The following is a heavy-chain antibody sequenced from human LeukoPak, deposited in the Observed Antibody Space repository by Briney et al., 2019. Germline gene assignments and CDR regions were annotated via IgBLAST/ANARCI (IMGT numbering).Heavy chain of an antibody. Sequence: WASVKVSCKASGYTFTSYDINWVRQASGQGLEWMGWMNPNSGNTASVQKFQGRVTMTTNTSISTAYMELTGLRSEDTAMYFCARKGLLGSGRPWFDPWGQGTLVTVSS. V-gene: IGHV1-8*01. D-gene: IGHD2-15*01. CDR2: MNPNSGNT. J-gene: IGHJ5*02. CDR1: GYTFTSYD. CDR3: ARKGLLGSGRPWFDP.